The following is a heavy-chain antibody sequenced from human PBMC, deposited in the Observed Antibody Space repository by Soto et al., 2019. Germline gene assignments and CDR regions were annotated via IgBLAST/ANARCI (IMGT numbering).Heavy chain of an antibody. Sequence: EVQLVESGGGLVKPGGSLRLSCAGSGFTFSNVWMNWVRQAPGKGLEWVGRIKSETDGGTIDYAAPVKGRFTISRYDSNTTLYLQMNSMKTEDTATYYCTPLALKYNSDWYPLSDWGQGTRVTVSS. CDR3: TPLALKYNSDWYPLSD. V-gene: IGHV3-15*07. D-gene: IGHD6-19*01. CDR2: IKSETDGGTI. J-gene: IGHJ4*02. CDR1: GFTFSNVW.